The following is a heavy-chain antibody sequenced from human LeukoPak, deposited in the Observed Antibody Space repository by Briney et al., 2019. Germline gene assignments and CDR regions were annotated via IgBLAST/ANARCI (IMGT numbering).Heavy chain of an antibody. Sequence: KASETLSLTCTVSGGSISSYYWSWIRQPPGKGLEWIGYIYYSGSTNYNPSLKSRVTISVDTSKNQFSLKLSSVTAADTAVYYCARDPAADGSGSSWGQGTLVTVSS. CDR2: IYYSGST. CDR1: GGSISSYY. CDR3: ARDPAADGSGSS. D-gene: IGHD3-10*01. J-gene: IGHJ4*02. V-gene: IGHV4-59*12.